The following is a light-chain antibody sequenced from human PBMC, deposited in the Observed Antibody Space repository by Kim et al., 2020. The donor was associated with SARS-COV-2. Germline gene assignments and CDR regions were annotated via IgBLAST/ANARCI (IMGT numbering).Light chain of an antibody. CDR1: KLGDKY. Sequence: SPGQTASITCSGDKLGDKYACWYQQKPGQSPVLVIYQDSKRPSGIPERFSGSNSGNTATLTISGTQAVDEADYYCQAWDSSTNYVFGTGTKVTVL. CDR2: QDS. J-gene: IGLJ1*01. V-gene: IGLV3-1*01. CDR3: QAWDSSTNYV.